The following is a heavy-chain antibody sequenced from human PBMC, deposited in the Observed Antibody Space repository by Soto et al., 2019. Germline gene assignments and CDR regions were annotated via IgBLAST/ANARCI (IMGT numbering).Heavy chain of an antibody. J-gene: IGHJ5*02. CDR3: ARGRGYSSSGWFDP. D-gene: IGHD6-6*01. V-gene: IGHV4-34*01. CDR1: GGSFSGYY. CDR2: INHSGST. Sequence: QVQLQQWGAGLLKPSETLSLTCAVYGGSFSGYYWSWIRQPPGKGLEWIGEINHSGSTNYNPSLKSRVTISIDTSKNQFSLKLSSVTAADTAVYYCARGRGYSSSGWFDPWGQGTLVTVSS.